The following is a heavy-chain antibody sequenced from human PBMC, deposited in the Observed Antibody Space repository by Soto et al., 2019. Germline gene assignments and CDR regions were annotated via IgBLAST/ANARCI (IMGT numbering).Heavy chain of an antibody. CDR3: ARGAAQLLWFGELAPKDRLDY. CDR1: GGSFSGYY. D-gene: IGHD3-10*01. V-gene: IGHV4-34*01. CDR2: INHSGST. J-gene: IGHJ4*02. Sequence: LSLTCAVYGGSFSGYYWSWIRQPPGKGLEWIGEINHSGSTNYNPSLKSRVTISVDTSKNQFSLKLSSVTAADTAVYYCARGAAQLLWFGELAPKDRLDYRGQRTPITAPQ.